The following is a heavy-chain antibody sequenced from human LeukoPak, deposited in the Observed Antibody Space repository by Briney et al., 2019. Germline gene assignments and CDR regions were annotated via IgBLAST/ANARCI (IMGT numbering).Heavy chain of an antibody. V-gene: IGHV3-7*01. D-gene: IGHD4-11*01. CDR3: ARVSTPMTTSSYNWFDP. J-gene: IGHJ5*02. Sequence: GGSLRLSCAASGFTFSSYWMSWVRRAPGKGLEWVANIKQDGSEKYYVDSVKGRFTISRDNAKNSLYLQMNSLRAEDTAVYYCARVSTPMTTSSYNWFDPWGQGTLVTVSS. CDR2: IKQDGSEK. CDR1: GFTFSSYW.